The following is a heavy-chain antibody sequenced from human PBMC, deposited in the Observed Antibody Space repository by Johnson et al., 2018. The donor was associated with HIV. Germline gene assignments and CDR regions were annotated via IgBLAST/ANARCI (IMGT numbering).Heavy chain of an antibody. Sequence: QVQLVESGGGLVKAGGSLRLSCAASGFIFSSYAMHWVRQAPGKGLEWVAVISYDGSNKYYADSVQGRFTISRDNSKNTLYLQMNTLRAEDTAVYYCARDVSYRYDGDGWADAFDIWGQGTMVTVSA. CDR3: ARDVSYRYDGDGWADAFDI. CDR1: GFIFSSYA. V-gene: IGHV3-30*04. J-gene: IGHJ3*02. D-gene: IGHD2-21*01. CDR2: ISYDGSNK.